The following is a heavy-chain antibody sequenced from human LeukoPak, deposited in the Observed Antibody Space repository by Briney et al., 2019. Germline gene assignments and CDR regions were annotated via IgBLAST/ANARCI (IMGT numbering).Heavy chain of an antibody. CDR1: GFIFSTYS. CDR3: AKVADGSGSYYTFDP. Sequence: PGGSLRLSCAASGFIFSTYSMNWVRQAPGKGLEWVSSISSTSTYIYYADSVKGRFTISRDNAKNSLYLQMNSLRAEHTAVYYCAKVADGSGSYYTFDPWGQGTLVTVSS. V-gene: IGHV3-21*01. J-gene: IGHJ5*02. CDR2: ISSTSTYI. D-gene: IGHD3-10*01.